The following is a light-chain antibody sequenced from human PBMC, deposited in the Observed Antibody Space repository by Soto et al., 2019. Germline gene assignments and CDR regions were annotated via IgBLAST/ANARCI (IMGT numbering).Light chain of an antibody. V-gene: IGKV1-9*01. CDR2: AAS. Sequence: IQLTQSPSSLSASVGDRVTITCRASQDISGYVAWYQQRPGKAPQLLIYAASALHTGVPSRFSGSGSGTDFTLPITRLQPEDFGTYYCQHPKWAFGHGTTVEI. J-gene: IGKJ1*01. CDR3: QHPKWA. CDR1: QDISGY.